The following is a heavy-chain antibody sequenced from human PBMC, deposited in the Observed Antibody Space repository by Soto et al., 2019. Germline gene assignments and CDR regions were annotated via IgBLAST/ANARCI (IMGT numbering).Heavy chain of an antibody. CDR3: AKDDRTASRIDY. CDR1: GLSFSLYS. V-gene: IGHV3-23*01. D-gene: IGHD2-21*02. Sequence: EVQLLESGGGLVQPRGSLRLSCATSGLSFSLYSMGWVRQAPGKGLEWVSAISGSGRNIHYADSVKGRFTISRDNSKNTLSLQMNSLRAEDTALYYCAKDDRTASRIDYWDQGTLVTVSS. CDR2: ISGSGRNI. J-gene: IGHJ4*02.